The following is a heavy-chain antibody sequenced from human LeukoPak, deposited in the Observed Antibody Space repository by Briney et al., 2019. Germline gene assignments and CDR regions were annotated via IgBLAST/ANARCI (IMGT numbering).Heavy chain of an antibody. D-gene: IGHD3-22*01. CDR3: ASALYYYDSSAYPQGAFDI. Sequence: GGSLRLSCAASGFTFSIYWMHWVRQAPGKGLVWVSRINSDGSGTTYADSVKGRFTISRDNAKNTLYLQMNSLRAEDTAVYYCASALYYYDSSAYPQGAFDIWGQGTMVTVSS. J-gene: IGHJ3*02. V-gene: IGHV3-74*01. CDR1: GFTFSIYW. CDR2: INSDGSGT.